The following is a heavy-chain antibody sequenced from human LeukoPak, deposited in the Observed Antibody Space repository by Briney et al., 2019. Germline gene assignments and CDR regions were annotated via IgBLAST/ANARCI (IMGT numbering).Heavy chain of an antibody. D-gene: IGHD4-17*01. CDR3: ARTGGGYGDYHPFDY. Sequence: SETLSLTCTVSGSSISSSSYYWGWIRQPPGKGLEWLGSIYYSGSTYYNPSLKSRVTISVDTSKNQFSLKLSSVTAADTAVYYCARTGGGYGDYHPFDYWGQGTLVTVSS. J-gene: IGHJ4*02. CDR1: GSSISSSSYY. CDR2: IYYSGST. V-gene: IGHV4-39*01.